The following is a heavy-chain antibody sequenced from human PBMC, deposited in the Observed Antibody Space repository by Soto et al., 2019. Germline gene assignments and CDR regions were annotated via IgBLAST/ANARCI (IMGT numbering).Heavy chain of an antibody. CDR3: ARGRSASSDFDY. J-gene: IGHJ4*02. D-gene: IGHD3-10*01. CDR2: VYSGGTT. Sequence: EVQLVESGGGLVQPGGSLRLSCAASGFTVSTYYMNWVRQAPGVGLEWVSVVYSGGTTYYADSVRGRFTISRDNSKSTLFLQMNSLRAEDTAVYYCARGRSASSDFDYWGQGTLVTVSS. CDR1: GFTVSTYY. V-gene: IGHV3-66*01.